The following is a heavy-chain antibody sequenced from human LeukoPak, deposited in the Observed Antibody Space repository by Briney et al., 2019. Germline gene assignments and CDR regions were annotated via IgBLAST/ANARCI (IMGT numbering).Heavy chain of an antibody. V-gene: IGHV3-48*03. CDR2: ISRTGNSV. CDR1: GFTFTRFN. Sequence: PGGSLRLSCAASGFTFTRFNMNWARLAPGKGLEWISYISRTGNSVYYADSVKGRFTISRDSAKNSLYLQMNSLRAEDTAVYYCARGPYSSNWYVDYWGQGTLVTVAS. J-gene: IGHJ4*02. D-gene: IGHD6-13*01. CDR3: ARGPYSSNWYVDY.